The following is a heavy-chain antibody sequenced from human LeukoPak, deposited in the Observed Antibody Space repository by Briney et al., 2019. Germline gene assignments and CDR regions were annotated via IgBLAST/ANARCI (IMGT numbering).Heavy chain of an antibody. Sequence: GGSLRLSCAASGFIVSSNYMSWVRQAPGKGLEWVSVIYSGGSTYYAGSVKGRFTISRDNAKNSLYLQMNSLRDEDTAVYYCAREDEGFDYWGQGTLVTVSS. CDR1: GFIVSSNY. J-gene: IGHJ4*02. V-gene: IGHV3-53*01. CDR3: AREDEGFDY. CDR2: IYSGGST.